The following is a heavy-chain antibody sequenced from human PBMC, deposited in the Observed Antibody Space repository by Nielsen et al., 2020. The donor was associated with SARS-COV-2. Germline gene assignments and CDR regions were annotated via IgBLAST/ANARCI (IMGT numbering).Heavy chain of an antibody. V-gene: IGHV3-53*04. CDR2: IYSGGST. CDR3: ARARVVGATTAWWFDP. J-gene: IGHJ5*02. D-gene: IGHD1-26*01. Sequence: GESLKISCAASGFTVSSNYMSWVRQAPGKGLEWVSVIYSGGSTYYADSVKGRFTISRHNSKNTLYLQMNSLRAEDTAVYYCARARVVGATTAWWFDPWGQGTLVTVSS. CDR1: GFTVSSNY.